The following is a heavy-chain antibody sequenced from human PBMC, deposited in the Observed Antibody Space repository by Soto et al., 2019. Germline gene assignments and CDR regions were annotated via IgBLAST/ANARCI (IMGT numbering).Heavy chain of an antibody. D-gene: IGHD5-12*01. CDR3: AREPPPTITGLLDY. Sequence: PGGSLRLSCAASGFTFSSYSMNWVRQAPGKGLEWVAFISYDGSNKYFADSVKGRFTISRDNSKNTLYLHMNSLRAEDTAVYCCAREPPPTITGLLDYWGQGTLVTVSS. J-gene: IGHJ4*02. CDR1: GFTFSSYS. CDR2: ISYDGSNK. V-gene: IGHV3-30*03.